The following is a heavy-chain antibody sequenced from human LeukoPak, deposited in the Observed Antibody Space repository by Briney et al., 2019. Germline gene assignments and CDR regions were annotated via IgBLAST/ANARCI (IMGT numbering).Heavy chain of an antibody. CDR3: ARDGGVRGVMEPYYYYYYMDV. D-gene: IGHD3-10*01. Sequence: SGNVSCKASGGTFSSYAISWVRQAPGQGLEWMGGIIPIFGTATYAQKFQGRVTITADESTSTAYMELSSLRSEDTAVYYCARDGGVRGVMEPYYYYYYMDVWGKGTTVTISS. V-gene: IGHV1-69*01. J-gene: IGHJ6*03. CDR2: IIPIFGTA. CDR1: GGTFSSYA.